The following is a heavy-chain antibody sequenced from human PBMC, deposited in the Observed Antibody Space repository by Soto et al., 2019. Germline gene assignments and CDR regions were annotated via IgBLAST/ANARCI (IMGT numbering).Heavy chain of an antibody. CDR2: IYFSGSF. Sequence: TSETLSLTCTVSGGSITSDYWSWIRQPAGKGLEWLGRIYFSGSFNYNPSLKGRVTMPIDRSKNQVSLNLRSVTAADTAVYYCASGHSSGWPTNWFDPWGQGTLVTVSS. CDR1: GGSITSDY. J-gene: IGHJ5*01. CDR3: ASGHSSGWPTNWFDP. V-gene: IGHV4-4*07. D-gene: IGHD6-19*01.